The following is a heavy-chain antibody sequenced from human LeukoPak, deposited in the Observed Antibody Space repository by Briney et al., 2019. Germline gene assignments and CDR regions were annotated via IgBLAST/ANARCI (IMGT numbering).Heavy chain of an antibody. J-gene: IGHJ3*02. V-gene: IGHV1-69*06. D-gene: IGHD1-26*01. CDR1: GGTFSSYA. CDR3: AKITRSYSGDAFDI. CDR2: IIPIFGTA. Sequence: ASVKVSCKASGGTFSSYAISWVRQAPGQGLEWMGGIIPIFGTANYAQKFQGRVTITADKSTSTVNMELSSLRSEDTAVYYCAKITRSYSGDAFDIWGQGTMVTVSS.